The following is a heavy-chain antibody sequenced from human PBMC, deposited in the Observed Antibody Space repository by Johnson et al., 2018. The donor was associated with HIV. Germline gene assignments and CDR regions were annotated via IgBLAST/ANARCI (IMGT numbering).Heavy chain of an antibody. CDR3: AKEIYGGGDWEDDAFDI. CDR2: ISWNSGSI. CDR1: GFTFDDYG. Sequence: VQLVESGGGVVRPGGSLRLSCAASGFTFDDYGMSWVRQAPGKGLEWVSGISWNSGSIGYADSVKGRFTISRDNAKNSLYLQMNSLRAEDTALYYCAKEIYGGGDWEDDAFDIWGQGTMVTVSS. V-gene: IGHV3-20*04. J-gene: IGHJ3*02. D-gene: IGHD2-21*02.